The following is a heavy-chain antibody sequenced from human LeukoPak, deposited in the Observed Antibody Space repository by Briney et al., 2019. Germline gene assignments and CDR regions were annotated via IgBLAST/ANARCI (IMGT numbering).Heavy chain of an antibody. CDR1: GYTFTSYG. Sequence: GASVKVSCKASGYTFTSYGISWVRQAPGQGLEWMGWISAYNGNTNYAQKLQGRVTMTTDTSTGTAYMELRSLRSDDTAVYYCAREGDIVVVPAALDYWGQGTLVTVSS. CDR2: ISAYNGNT. J-gene: IGHJ4*02. D-gene: IGHD2-2*01. CDR3: AREGDIVVVPAALDY. V-gene: IGHV1-18*01.